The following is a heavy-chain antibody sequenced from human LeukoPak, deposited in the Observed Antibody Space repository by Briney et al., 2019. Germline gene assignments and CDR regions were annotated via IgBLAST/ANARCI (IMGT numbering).Heavy chain of an antibody. CDR2: IHYSGSA. CDR1: GGSISSSNSY. Sequence: PSETLSLTCSVSGGSISSSNSYWGWIRQPPGRGLECIGSIHYSGSAYYNPSLNSRVTISVDTSKNQFSLKLSSVTAADTAVYYCAREIGYSGYDLEDAFDIWGQGTMVTVSS. V-gene: IGHV4-39*07. D-gene: IGHD5-12*01. CDR3: AREIGYSGYDLEDAFDI. J-gene: IGHJ3*02.